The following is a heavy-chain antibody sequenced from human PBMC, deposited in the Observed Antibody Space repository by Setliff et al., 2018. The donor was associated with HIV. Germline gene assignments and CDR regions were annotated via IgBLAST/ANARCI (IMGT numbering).Heavy chain of an antibody. D-gene: IGHD3-3*01. CDR1: GGSLSGYY. V-gene: IGHV4-59*01. CDR2: IYIYNSGST. Sequence: ASETLSLTCSVSGGSLSGYYWSWIRQPPGKGLEWIGYIYIYNSGSTNYNPSLTSRVTISVDTSRNQFSLKLTSVTAADTAIYYCARGVNFDYWGQGTQVTVSS. CDR3: ARGVNFDY. J-gene: IGHJ4*02.